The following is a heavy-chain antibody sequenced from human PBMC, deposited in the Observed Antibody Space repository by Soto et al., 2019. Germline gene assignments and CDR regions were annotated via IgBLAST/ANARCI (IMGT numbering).Heavy chain of an antibody. J-gene: IGHJ3*02. Sequence: SETLSLTGTVSGGSISSSRYYWGWIRQPPGKGLEWIGSIFYSGSTYHNPSLKSRVTISVDTSKNQFSLKLSSVIAADTAVYYCARPPTASLDAFDIWGQGTMVTVSS. CDR3: ARPPTASLDAFDI. V-gene: IGHV4-39*01. CDR1: GGSISSSRYY. CDR2: IFYSGST.